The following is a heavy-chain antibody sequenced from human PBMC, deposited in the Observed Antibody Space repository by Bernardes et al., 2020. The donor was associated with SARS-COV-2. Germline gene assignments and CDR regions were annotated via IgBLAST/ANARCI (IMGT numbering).Heavy chain of an antibody. CDR3: AKDGVSRYFDWFLGYQLDY. CDR2: ISGTGGIT. J-gene: IGHJ4*02. D-gene: IGHD3-9*01. CDR1: GFTFSTYA. V-gene: IGHV3-23*01. Sequence: GGSLRLSCAASGFTFSTYAMYWVRQAPGKGLEWVATISGTGGITKYADSVKGRFTISRDNSKNTLYLQMNSLTAEDTAVYYCAKDGVSRYFDWFLGYQLDYWGQGALVTVSS.